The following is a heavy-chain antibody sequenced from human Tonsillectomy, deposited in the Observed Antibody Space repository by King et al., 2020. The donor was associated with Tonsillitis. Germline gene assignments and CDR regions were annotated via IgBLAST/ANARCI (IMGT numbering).Heavy chain of an antibody. CDR3: ARGDIVVVPAAIPSNWFDP. J-gene: IGHJ5*02. D-gene: IGHD2-2*01. CDR1: GFTFSDYY. Sequence: VQLVESGGGLVKPGGSLRLSCAASGFTFSDYYMNWIRQAPGKGLEWVSYISSSSSYTKYADSVKGRCTISRDNAKNSLYLQMNSLRAEDTAVYYCARGDIVVVPAAIPSNWFDPWGQGTLVTVSS. CDR2: ISSSSSYT. V-gene: IGHV3-11*05.